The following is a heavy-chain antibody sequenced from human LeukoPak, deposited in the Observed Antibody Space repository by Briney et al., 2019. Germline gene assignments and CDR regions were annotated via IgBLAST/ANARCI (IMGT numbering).Heavy chain of an antibody. Sequence: GGALRLSCAPFGFTFSSYAVSWVRQAPGKGGQWVSAISNGGGRTYYANSVKGRFTISRDNSKNMLCMQMNSLRAEDTAVYYCALRSYSSTWFSWVYWGQGTLVTVSS. CDR1: GFTFSSYA. CDR2: ISNGGGRT. J-gene: IGHJ4*02. D-gene: IGHD6-13*01. CDR3: ALRSYSSTWFSWVY. V-gene: IGHV3-23*01.